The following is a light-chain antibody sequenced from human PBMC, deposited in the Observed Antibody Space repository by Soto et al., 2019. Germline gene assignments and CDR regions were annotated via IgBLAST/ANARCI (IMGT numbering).Light chain of an antibody. Sequence: IILTQSPATLSLSPGERATLSCRASQSVNNDLVWYQQKPGQAPRHLMYDASKRATGIPARFSGSGSGIDFVLTISSLEPEDFAVYDCQQRSNWPYTFGRGTKLEIK. CDR2: DAS. J-gene: IGKJ2*01. V-gene: IGKV3-11*01. CDR1: QSVNND. CDR3: QQRSNWPYT.